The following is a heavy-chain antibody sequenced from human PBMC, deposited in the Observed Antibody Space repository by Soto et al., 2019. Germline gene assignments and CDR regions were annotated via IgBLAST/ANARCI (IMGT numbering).Heavy chain of an antibody. D-gene: IGHD2-2*01. CDR3: ARDPIYCSSTSCSGLNWFDP. Sequence: SVKVSCKASGGTFSSYAISWVRQAPGQGLEWMGGIIPILGTANYAQKFQGRVTITADKSTSTAYMELSSLRSEDTAVYYCARDPIYCSSTSCSGLNWFDPWGQGTLVTVSS. CDR1: GGTFSSYA. J-gene: IGHJ5*02. V-gene: IGHV1-69*10. CDR2: IIPILGTA.